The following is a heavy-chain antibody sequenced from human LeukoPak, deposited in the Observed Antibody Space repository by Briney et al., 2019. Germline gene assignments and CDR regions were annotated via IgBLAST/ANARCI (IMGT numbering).Heavy chain of an antibody. CDR3: ARAGSGWYPHAFDI. CDR2: ISSSGSTI. Sequence: GGSLRLSCAASGFTFSDYYMSWIRQAPGKGLEWVSYISSSGSTIYYADSVKGRFTISRDNAKNSLYLQMNSLRAEDTAVCYCARAGSGWYPHAFDIWGQGTMVTVSS. CDR1: GFTFSDYY. D-gene: IGHD6-19*01. J-gene: IGHJ3*02. V-gene: IGHV3-11*04.